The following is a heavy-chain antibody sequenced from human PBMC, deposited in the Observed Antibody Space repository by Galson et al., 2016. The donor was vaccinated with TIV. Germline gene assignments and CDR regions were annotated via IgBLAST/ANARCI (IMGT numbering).Heavy chain of an antibody. J-gene: IGHJ6*02. CDR1: GYTFTGNY. V-gene: IGHV1-2*04. D-gene: IGHD4-17*01. CDR3: ARIVYGSSALDV. Sequence: SVKVSCKASGYTFTGNYMHWVRQAPGQGLEWMGWINPKTGDTSYAQKFQDWVNMTRDISISTVYMELSRLRSDDTAVYYCARIVYGSSALDVWGQGTTVTVSS. CDR2: INPKTGDT.